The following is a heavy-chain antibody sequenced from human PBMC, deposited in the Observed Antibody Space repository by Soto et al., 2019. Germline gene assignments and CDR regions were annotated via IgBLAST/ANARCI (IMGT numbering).Heavy chain of an antibody. CDR2: ISYDGSTK. D-gene: IGHD3-16*01. CDR3: ATASPAYYDLIDF. J-gene: IGHJ4*02. Sequence: QVKLVESGGGVVQPGLSLRLSCEGSGFTFDWFGMHWVRQAPGKGLEWVAVISYDGSTKSYADSVEGRFTISRDNSKNTVYLQMNSLRREDTAVYFCATASPAYYDLIDFLGQGTVVTVSS. V-gene: IGHV3-30*03. CDR1: GFTFDWFG.